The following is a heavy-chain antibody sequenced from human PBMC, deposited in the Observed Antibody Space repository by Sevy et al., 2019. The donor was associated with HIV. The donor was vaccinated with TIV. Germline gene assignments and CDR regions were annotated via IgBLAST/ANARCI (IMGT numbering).Heavy chain of an antibody. Sequence: GGSLRLSCAASGFTFSSYSMNWVRQAPGKGLEWVSYISSSSSTIYYADSVKGRFTISRDNAKNSLYLQMNSLSYEDTAVYYCARDSAPIVVVVAATELYMDVWGKGTTVTVSS. CDR2: ISSSSSTI. D-gene: IGHD2-15*01. CDR1: GFTFSSYS. V-gene: IGHV3-48*02. J-gene: IGHJ6*03. CDR3: ARDSAPIVVVVAATELYMDV.